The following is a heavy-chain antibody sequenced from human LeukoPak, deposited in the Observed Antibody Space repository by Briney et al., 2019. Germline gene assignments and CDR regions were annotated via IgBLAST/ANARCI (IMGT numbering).Heavy chain of an antibody. D-gene: IGHD2/OR15-2a*01. CDR1: GGSISSGGYY. CDR3: ARATTFPTLAFDI. V-gene: IGHV4-31*03. Sequence: PSLTLSLTCTVSGGSISSGGYYWSWIRQHPGKGLEWIGYIYYSGSTYYNPSLKSRVTISVDTSKNQFSLKLSSVTAADTAVYYCARATTFPTLAFDIWGQGTMVTVSS. CDR2: IYYSGST. J-gene: IGHJ3*02.